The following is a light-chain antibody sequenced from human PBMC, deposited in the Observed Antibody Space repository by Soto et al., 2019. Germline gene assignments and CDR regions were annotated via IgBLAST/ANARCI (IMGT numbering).Light chain of an antibody. CDR3: SSYTSSNTWV. Sequence: QSALTQPASVSGSPGQSITISCTGTSSDVGRYKYVSWYQQYPGKAPKLILYEVSNWPSGVSNRFFGFKSDNTASLTISGLQAEDEADYYCSSYTSSNTWVFGGGTKLTVL. V-gene: IGLV2-14*01. J-gene: IGLJ3*02. CDR1: SSDVGRYKY. CDR2: EVS.